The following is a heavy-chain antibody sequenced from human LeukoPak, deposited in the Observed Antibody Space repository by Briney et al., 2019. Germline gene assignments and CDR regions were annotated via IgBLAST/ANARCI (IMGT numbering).Heavy chain of an antibody. D-gene: IGHD2-15*01. CDR3: ARAPRYCGGGSCYSSRFDY. CDR1: GLIVSGDY. CDR2: IYSGGVT. J-gene: IGHJ4*02. V-gene: IGHV3-66*01. Sequence: GGSLRLSCAASGLIVSGDYISWVRQAPGKGLEWVSVIYSGGVTFYADSVKGRFTISRDNSKNTWYLRMNSLRAEDTAVYYCARAPRYCGGGSCYSSRFDYWGQGTLVTVSS.